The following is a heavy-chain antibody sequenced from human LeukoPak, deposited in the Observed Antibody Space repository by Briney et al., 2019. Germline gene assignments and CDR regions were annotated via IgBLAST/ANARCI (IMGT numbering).Heavy chain of an antibody. V-gene: IGHV4-59*11. CDR3: ARNGYSGYYFDY. CDR2: IYYSGST. CDR1: GGSISSHY. Sequence: SETLSLTCTVSGGSISSHYWSWIRQPPGQGLEWIGYIYYSGSTKYNPSLKSRVTISVDTSKNQFSLRLSSVTAADTAMYYCARNGYSGYYFDYWGQGTPGTVSS. D-gene: IGHD3-22*01. J-gene: IGHJ4*02.